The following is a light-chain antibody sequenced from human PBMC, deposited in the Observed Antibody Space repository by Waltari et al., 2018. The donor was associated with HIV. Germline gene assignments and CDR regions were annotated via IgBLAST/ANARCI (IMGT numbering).Light chain of an antibody. CDR3: ASHAGSKDV. V-gene: IGLV2-14*02. J-gene: IGLJ2*01. CDR1: SSNVGSDDL. Sequence: QSALTQPASVSGSPGQSITISCTGTSSNVGSDDLVSWYQQHPGKAPKLMIYDVTKRPSGVPDRFAGSKSGNTASLTVSGLQAEDEADYYCASHAGSKDVFGGGTRLTVL. CDR2: DVT.